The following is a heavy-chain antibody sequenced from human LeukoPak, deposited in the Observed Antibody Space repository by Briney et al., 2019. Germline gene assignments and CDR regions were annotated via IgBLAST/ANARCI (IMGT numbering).Heavy chain of an antibody. V-gene: IGHV3-9*01. CDR1: GFTFDNYA. CDR2: ISWDSGSI. J-gene: IGHJ4*02. Sequence: PGRSVRLSCAASGFTFDNYAMHWVRQTPGKGLEGVSGISWDSGSINYADSVKSRVTISRDNAKNSLFLQMNSLRTEDTALYYCARDIFSVAGPDLDCWGQGTQVTV. CDR3: ARDIFSVAGPDLDC. D-gene: IGHD6-19*01.